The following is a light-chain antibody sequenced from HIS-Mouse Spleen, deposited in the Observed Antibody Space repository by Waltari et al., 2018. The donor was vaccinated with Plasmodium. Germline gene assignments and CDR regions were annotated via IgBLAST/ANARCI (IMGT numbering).Light chain of an antibody. Sequence: DIQMTQSPSTLSASVGDRVTITCRASKSISSWLAWYQQKPGKAPKLLIYKASSLESGVPSRFSGSGSGTEFTLTISSLQPDDFATYYCQQYNSYSMYTFGQGTELEIK. CDR3: QQYNSYSMYT. CDR1: KSISSW. V-gene: IGKV1-5*03. CDR2: KAS. J-gene: IGKJ2*01.